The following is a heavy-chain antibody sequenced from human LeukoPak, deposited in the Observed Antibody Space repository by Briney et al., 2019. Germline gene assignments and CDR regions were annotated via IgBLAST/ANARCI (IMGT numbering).Heavy chain of an antibody. CDR3: AKDPLSYYDSSGYRYFDY. J-gene: IGHJ4*02. CDR2: ISGSGGST. D-gene: IGHD3-22*01. Sequence: GGSLRLSCAASGFTFNNYAMNWVRQAPGKGLEWVSGISGSGGSTYYADSVKGRFTISRDNSKNTLYLQMNRLRAEDTAVYFCAKDPLSYYDSSGYRYFDYWGQGTLVTASS. CDR1: GFTFNNYA. V-gene: IGHV3-23*01.